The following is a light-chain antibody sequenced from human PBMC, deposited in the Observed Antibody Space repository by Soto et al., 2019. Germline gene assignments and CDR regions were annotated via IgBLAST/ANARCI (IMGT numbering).Light chain of an antibody. J-gene: IGLJ1*01. V-gene: IGLV2-23*02. CDR1: ASDVGSHNL. CDR3: CSYAVSNTYL. CDR2: EVT. Sequence: QSALTQPASVSASPGQSITISCTGTASDVGSHNLVSWYQLHPGKAPKLMIYEVTKRPSGVTNRFSGSKSGNTASLTIAGLQAEDEADYYCCSYAVSNTYLFGNGTKVTVL.